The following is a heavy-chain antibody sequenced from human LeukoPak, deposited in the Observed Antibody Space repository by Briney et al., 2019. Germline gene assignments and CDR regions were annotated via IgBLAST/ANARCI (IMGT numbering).Heavy chain of an antibody. CDR2: IYTTGST. V-gene: IGHV4-4*07. Sequence: SETLSLTCTVSGGSLNSYYWTWVRQPAGKALEWIGRIYTTGSTNYNPSLKSRVTISVDTSKNQFSLKLSSVTAADTAVYYCARGGDAFDIWGQGTMVTVSS. J-gene: IGHJ3*02. CDR1: GGSLNSYY. CDR3: ARGGDAFDI.